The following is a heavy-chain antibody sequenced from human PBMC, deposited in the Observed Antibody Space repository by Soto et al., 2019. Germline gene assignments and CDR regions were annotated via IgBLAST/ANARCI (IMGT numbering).Heavy chain of an antibody. D-gene: IGHD5-18*01. Sequence: SETLSLTCAVYGGSFSGYYWSWIRQPPGKGQEWIGEINHSGSTNYNPSLKIRVTISVDTSKNQSSLKLSSVTAADTAVYYCARLGGYSYGWAAYYYYYGMEVWGQGSTVTV. CDR3: ARLGGYSYGWAAYYYYYGMEV. V-gene: IGHV4-34*01. CDR1: GGSFSGYY. J-gene: IGHJ6*02. CDR2: INHSGST.